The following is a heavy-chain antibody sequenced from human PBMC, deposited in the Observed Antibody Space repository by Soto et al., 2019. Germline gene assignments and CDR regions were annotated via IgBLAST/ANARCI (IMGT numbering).Heavy chain of an antibody. CDR2: ISSSGSTI. D-gene: IGHD7-27*01. Sequence: GGSLRLSCAASGFTFSSYEMNWVRQAPGKGLEWVSYISSSGSTIYYADSVKGRFTISRDNTKNSLYLQMNSLRAEDTAVYYCARDSTGAPGGYWGQGTLVTVS. V-gene: IGHV3-48*03. CDR1: GFTFSSYE. J-gene: IGHJ4*02. CDR3: ARDSTGAPGGY.